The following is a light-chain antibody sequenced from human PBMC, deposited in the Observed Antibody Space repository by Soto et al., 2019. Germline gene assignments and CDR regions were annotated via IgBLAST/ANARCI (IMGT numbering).Light chain of an antibody. CDR3: QQYGSSPQT. J-gene: IGKJ1*01. V-gene: IGKV3-20*01. CDR2: GAS. Sequence: ELVFTQSPGTLSLSPGARATLSCSASQTVSSNFLAWYQQRPAQAPRLLIHGASTRATGITDRFSGSVSGTDFTIIISGLEPEDFEVYYCQQYGSSPQTFGQGTKVDNK. CDR1: QTVSSNF.